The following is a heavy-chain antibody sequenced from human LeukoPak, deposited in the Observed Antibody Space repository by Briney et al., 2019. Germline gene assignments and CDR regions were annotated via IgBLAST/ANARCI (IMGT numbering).Heavy chain of an antibody. CDR3: ARRLSNGILDY. CDR2: IYTSGST. CDR1: GGSISSYY. D-gene: IGHD2-8*01. Sequence: SETLSLTCTVSGGSISSYYWSWIRQPPGKGLEWIGYIYTSGSTNYNPSLKSRVTISVDTSKNQFSLKLSSVTAADTAVYYCARRLSNGILDYWGQGALVTVSS. J-gene: IGHJ4*02. V-gene: IGHV4-4*09.